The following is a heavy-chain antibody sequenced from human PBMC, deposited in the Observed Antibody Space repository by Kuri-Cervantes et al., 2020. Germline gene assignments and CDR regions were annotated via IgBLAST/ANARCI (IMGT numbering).Heavy chain of an antibody. V-gene: IGHV1-18*01. CDR2: ISAYNGNT. D-gene: IGHD6-19*01. CDR3: ASSRRRGSGWSSAFDI. CDR1: GYTFTSYG. Sequence: ASVKVSCKASGYTFTSYGISWVRQAPGQGLEWMGWISAYNGNTNYAQKLQGRVTMTTDTSTGTAYMELRSLRSDDTAVYYCASSRRRGSGWSSAFDIWGQGTMVTVSS. J-gene: IGHJ3*02.